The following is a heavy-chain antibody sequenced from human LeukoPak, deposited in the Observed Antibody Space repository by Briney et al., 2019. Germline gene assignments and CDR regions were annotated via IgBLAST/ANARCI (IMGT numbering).Heavy chain of an antibody. Sequence: SETLSLTCTVSGVSTTTYYWSWIRQPPGRGLEWIGYIYNSGFTNYNPSLRSRVTMSLDTSKNQFSLKLSSVTAAGTAVYFCARDSESHYYGMDVWGQGTTVTVSS. V-gene: IGHV4-59*01. CDR1: GVSTTTYY. CDR3: ARDSESHYYGMDV. D-gene: IGHD3-10*01. J-gene: IGHJ6*02. CDR2: IYNSGFT.